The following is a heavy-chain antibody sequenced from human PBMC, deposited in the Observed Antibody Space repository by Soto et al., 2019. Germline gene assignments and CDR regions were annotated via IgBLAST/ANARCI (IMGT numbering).Heavy chain of an antibody. V-gene: IGHV4-4*02. CDR2: SYHSWSS. CDR3: DRRYNYDSSGYSLGD. J-gene: IGHJ4*02. Sequence: QVQLRESGPRLVKPSGTLSLTCAVSGSSITSSNWWTWVRQPPGKGLEWIGESYHSWSSNYNPSLKSRVTISVNKSKTQLFLKLPSVTAADTAVYYFDRRYNYDSSGYSLGDWGQGTLVTVSS. D-gene: IGHD3-22*01. CDR1: GSSITSSNW.